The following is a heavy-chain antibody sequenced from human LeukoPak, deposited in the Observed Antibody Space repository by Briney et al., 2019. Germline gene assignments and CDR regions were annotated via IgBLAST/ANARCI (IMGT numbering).Heavy chain of an antibody. J-gene: IGHJ4*02. CDR2: ISSSTSSI. D-gene: IGHD7-27*01. CDR3: AKQELGIFQGSDY. V-gene: IGHV3-21*04. CDR1: GFTFSTYS. Sequence: PGGSLRLSCAASGFTFSTYSMNWVRQAPGKGLEWVSSISSSTSSIYYADSVKGRFTISRDNSKNTLFLQMNSLRAEDTAVYYCAKQELGIFQGSDYWGQGTLVTVSS.